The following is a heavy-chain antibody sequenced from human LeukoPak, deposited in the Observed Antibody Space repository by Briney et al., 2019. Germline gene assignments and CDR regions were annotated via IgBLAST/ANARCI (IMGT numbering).Heavy chain of an antibody. D-gene: IGHD1-1*01. CDR3: ARGTQLELLFDY. J-gene: IGHJ4*02. Sequence: GGSLRLSCAASGFTVSSNYMSWVRQAPGKGLEWVSVIYSGGSTYYADSVKGRFTISRDNSKNTLYLQMNSLRAEDTAVYYCARGTQLELLFDYWGQGTLVTVSS. CDR1: GFTVSSNY. CDR2: IYSGGST. V-gene: IGHV3-53*01.